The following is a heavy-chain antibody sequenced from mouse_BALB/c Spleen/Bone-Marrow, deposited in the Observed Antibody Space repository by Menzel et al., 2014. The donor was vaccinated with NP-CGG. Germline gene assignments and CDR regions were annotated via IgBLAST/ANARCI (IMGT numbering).Heavy chain of an antibody. CDR3: ARDINYDIYWYFDV. CDR1: GFTFTDYY. Sequence: EVKLMESGGGLVQPGGSLRLSCATSGFTFTDYYMSWVRQPPGKALEWLGFIRNKAEGYTTEYSASVKGRFTISRDNSQSILYLQMNTLRAEDSATYYCARDINYDIYWYFDVWGAGTTVTVSS. CDR2: IRNKAEGYTT. V-gene: IGHV7-3*02. J-gene: IGHJ1*01. D-gene: IGHD2-4*01.